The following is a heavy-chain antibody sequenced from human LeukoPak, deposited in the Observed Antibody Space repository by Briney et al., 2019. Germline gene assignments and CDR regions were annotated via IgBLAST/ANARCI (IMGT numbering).Heavy chain of an antibody. CDR1: GGSISSYH. CDR3: ARDRGLDGSDQLDS. D-gene: IGHD3-10*01. V-gene: IGHV4-4*07. Sequence: PLETLSLTCTVSGGSISSYHWIWIRQPAGKGLEWIGRINSNGDTVYNPSLKSRATMSLDMTNNQFSLKLSSVTAADTAVYYCARDRGLDGSDQLDSWGPGTLVTVSS. CDR2: INSNGDT. J-gene: IGHJ5*01.